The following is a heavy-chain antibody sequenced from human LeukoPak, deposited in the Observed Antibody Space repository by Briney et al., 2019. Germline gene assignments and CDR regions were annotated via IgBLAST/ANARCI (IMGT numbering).Heavy chain of an antibody. CDR1: GFTFRSYA. Sequence: GGSLRLSCAASGFTFRSYAMQWVRQAPGKGLEWVSYITYNSGTIFYADSVKGRFTISRDNAKNSLYLQMNSLRAEDTAVYYCASRNQYCGGDCFWAFDIWGQGTMVTVSS. D-gene: IGHD2-21*02. V-gene: IGHV3-48*04. CDR3: ASRNQYCGGDCFWAFDI. CDR2: ITYNSGTI. J-gene: IGHJ3*02.